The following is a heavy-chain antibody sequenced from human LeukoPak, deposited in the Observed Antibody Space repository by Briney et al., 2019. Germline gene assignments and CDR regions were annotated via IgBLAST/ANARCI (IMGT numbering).Heavy chain of an antibody. Sequence: RASVKVSCKASGYTFTSYYMHWVRQAPGQGLEWMGIINPSGGSTSYAQKFQGRVTITRDTSASTAYMELSSLRSEDTAVYYCARAQRPGIAVAGHDYWGQGTLVTVSS. D-gene: IGHD6-19*01. CDR1: GYTFTSYY. V-gene: IGHV1-46*01. J-gene: IGHJ4*02. CDR2: INPSGGST. CDR3: ARAQRPGIAVAGHDY.